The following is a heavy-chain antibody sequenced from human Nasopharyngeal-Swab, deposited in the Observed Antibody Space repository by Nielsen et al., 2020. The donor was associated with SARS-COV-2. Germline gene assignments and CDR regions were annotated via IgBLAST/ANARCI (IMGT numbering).Heavy chain of an antibody. CDR2: IVIGSDNT. CDR3: AAGRYSSSWYSGIDY. Sequence: SVKVSCKASGFTFIRSAMQWVRQARGQRLEWIGWIVIGSDNTKYARKFQERVTITRDMSTRTAYMELSSLRSEDTAVYYCAAGRYSSSWYSGIDYWGQGTLVTVSS. V-gene: IGHV1-58*02. CDR1: GFTFIRSA. D-gene: IGHD6-13*01. J-gene: IGHJ4*02.